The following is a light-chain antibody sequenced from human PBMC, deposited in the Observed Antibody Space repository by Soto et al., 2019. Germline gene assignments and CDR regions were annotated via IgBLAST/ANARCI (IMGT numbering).Light chain of an antibody. CDR3: QQYGSSPPYT. V-gene: IGKV3-20*01. CDR1: QSVSSSY. CDR2: GAS. Sequence: EIVLTQSPGTLSLSPGERATLSCRASQSVSSSYLAWYQQKPGQAPRLLIYGASNMATGIPDRFSASGSGTDFTLTISRLEPEDFAVYYCQQYGSSPPYTFGQGTKLEIK. J-gene: IGKJ2*01.